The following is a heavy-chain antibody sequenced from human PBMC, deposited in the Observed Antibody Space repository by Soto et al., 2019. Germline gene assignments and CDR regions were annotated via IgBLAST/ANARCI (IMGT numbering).Heavy chain of an antibody. V-gene: IGHV4-39*01. D-gene: IGHD4-4*01. Sequence: SETLSLTFTVSGGSISSSSYYWGWIRQPPRKGLEWIGSIYYSGSTYYNPSLKSRVTISVDTSKNQFSLKLSSVTAAATAVSFSASHRATVTTQGYYYYLGMNVWGQENTVTVSS. CDR1: GGSISSSSYY. CDR3: ASHRATVTTQGYYYYLGMNV. CDR2: IYYSGST. J-gene: IGHJ6*02.